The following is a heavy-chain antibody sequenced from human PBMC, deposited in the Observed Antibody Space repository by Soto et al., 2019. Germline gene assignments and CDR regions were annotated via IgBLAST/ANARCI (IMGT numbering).Heavy chain of an antibody. CDR2: IYPGDSDT. CDR3: DASIFYYGMDV. Sequence: LGGSLKISCKGSGYTFTNYWIGWVRQMPGKGLEWMGIIYPGDSDTKYNPSFQGQVTISADKSITTTYLRWTSLKASDTAIYYCDASIFYYGMDVWGQGTTVTVSS. CDR1: GYTFTNYW. V-gene: IGHV5-51*01. J-gene: IGHJ6*02.